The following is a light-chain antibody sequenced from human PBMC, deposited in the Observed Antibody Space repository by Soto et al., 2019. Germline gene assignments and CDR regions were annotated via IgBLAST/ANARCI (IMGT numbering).Light chain of an antibody. V-gene: IGKV1-33*01. J-gene: IGKJ2*01. CDR1: QDISNY. CDR3: QQDT. CDR2: DAS. Sequence: DIQMTQSPSSLSASVGDRVTITCQASQDISNYLNWYQQKPGKAPKLLIYDASNLETGVPSRFSGSGSGTDFTFTISSLHPEDIATYYCQQDTFVQGTKLEIK.